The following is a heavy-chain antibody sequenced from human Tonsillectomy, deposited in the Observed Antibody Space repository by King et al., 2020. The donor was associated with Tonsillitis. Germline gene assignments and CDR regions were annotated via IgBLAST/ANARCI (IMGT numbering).Heavy chain of an antibody. D-gene: IGHD3-10*01. CDR1: GFTFSSYG. V-gene: IGHV3-30*18. Sequence: VQLVVSGGGVVQPGRSLRLSCAASGFTFSSYGMHWVRQAPGKGLEWVAVISYDGSNKYYADSVKGRFTISRDNSKNTLYLQMNSLRAEDTAVYYCAKGGKLLWFGEAHPQMGGCDHWGQGTVVTVSS. J-gene: IGHJ1*01. CDR2: ISYDGSNK. CDR3: AKGGKLLWFGEAHPQMGGCDH.